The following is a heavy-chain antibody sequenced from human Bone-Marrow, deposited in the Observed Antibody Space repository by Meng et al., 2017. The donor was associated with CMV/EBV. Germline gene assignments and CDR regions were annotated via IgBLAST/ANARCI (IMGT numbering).Heavy chain of an antibody. CDR2: IVVGSGNT. CDR3: ARTGEAAADYVVYNWFDP. CDR1: GFTFTSSA. J-gene: IGHJ5*02. D-gene: IGHD6-13*01. V-gene: IGHV1-58*01. Sequence: SVKVSCKASGFTFTSSAVQWVRQARGQRLEWIGWIVVGSGNTNYAQKLQGRVTMTTDTSTSTAYMELRSLRSDDTAVYYCARTGEAAADYVVYNWFDPWGQGTLVTVSS.